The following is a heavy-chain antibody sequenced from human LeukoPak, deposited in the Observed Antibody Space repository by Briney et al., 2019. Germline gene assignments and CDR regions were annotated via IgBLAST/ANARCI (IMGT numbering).Heavy chain of an antibody. Sequence: GGSLRLSCAASGFTFSSYWMSWVRQAPGKGLEWVANIKKDGSEKYYVDSVKGRFTISRDNAKNSLYLQMNSLRAEDTAVYYCARGGVRYSGSYYDFDYWGQGTLVTVSS. V-gene: IGHV3-7*03. D-gene: IGHD1-26*01. CDR3: ARGGVRYSGSYYDFDY. CDR2: IKKDGSEK. CDR1: GFTFSSYW. J-gene: IGHJ4*02.